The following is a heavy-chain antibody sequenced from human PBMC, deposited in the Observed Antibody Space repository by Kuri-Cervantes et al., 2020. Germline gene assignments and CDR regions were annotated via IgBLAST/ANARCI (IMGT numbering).Heavy chain of an antibody. Sequence: SQTLSLTCAVSGGSISSGGYSWSWIRQPPGKGLEWIGYIYHSGSTYYNPSLKSRVTISVDRSKNQFSLKLSSVTAADTAVYYCARGAIAAAGKYCRLDPWGQGTLVTVSS. CDR1: GGSISSGGYS. CDR3: ARGAIAAAGKYCRLDP. CDR2: IYHSGST. V-gene: IGHV4-30-2*01. D-gene: IGHD6-13*01. J-gene: IGHJ5*02.